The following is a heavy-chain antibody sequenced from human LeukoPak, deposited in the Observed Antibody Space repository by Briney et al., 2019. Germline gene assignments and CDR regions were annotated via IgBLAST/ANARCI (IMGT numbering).Heavy chain of an antibody. CDR2: IIPIFGVA. V-gene: IGHV1-69*05. CDR1: GGTFSNYT. D-gene: IGHD2-2*01. J-gene: IGHJ3*02. CDR3: ARDRYVVVPAAFNNDSFDI. Sequence: SVKVSCKASGGTFSNYTINWVRQAPGQGLEWMGGIIPIFGVANYAQKFQGRVSITTDESTSTAYMELSSLRSEDTAVYYCARDRYVVVPAAFNNDSFDIWGQGTMVTVSS.